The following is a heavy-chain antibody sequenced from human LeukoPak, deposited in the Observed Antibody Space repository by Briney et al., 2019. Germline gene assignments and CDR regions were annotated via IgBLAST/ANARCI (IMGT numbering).Heavy chain of an antibody. V-gene: IGHV4-59*12. CDR1: GGSISNYY. D-gene: IGHD6-13*01. CDR3: ASGTAALSYYFDY. Sequence: SETLSLTCTVSGGSISNYYWSWIRQPPGKGLEWIGYIYHSGSTYYNPSLKSRVTISVDRSKNQFSLKLSSVTAADTAVYYCASGTAALSYYFDYWGQGTLVTVSS. CDR2: IYHSGST. J-gene: IGHJ4*02.